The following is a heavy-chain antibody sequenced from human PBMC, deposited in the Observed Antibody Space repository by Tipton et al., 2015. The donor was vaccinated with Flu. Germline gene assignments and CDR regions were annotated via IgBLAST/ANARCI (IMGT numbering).Heavy chain of an antibody. CDR3: ARDRSGSNSLDY. CDR1: GASISGYY. D-gene: IGHD1-26*01. CDR2: VYSSGST. V-gene: IGHV4-4*07. Sequence: TLSLTCTVSGASISGYYWSWIRQPAGRGLEWIGHVYSSGSTNYNPSLKGRVTLSVDKSRNQFSLELNSVTAADTAVYYCARDRSGSNSLDYWGQGTLVTVSS. J-gene: IGHJ4*02.